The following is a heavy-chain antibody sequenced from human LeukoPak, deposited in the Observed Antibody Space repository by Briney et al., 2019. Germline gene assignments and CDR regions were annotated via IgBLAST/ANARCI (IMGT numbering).Heavy chain of an antibody. CDR2: ISSSSSYI. CDR3: AREHDILTGYLDY. D-gene: IGHD3-9*01. V-gene: IGHV3-21*01. Sequence: GGSLRLSCAASGFTFSSYSMNWVRQAPGKGLEWVSSISSSSSYIYYADSVKGRFTISRDNAENSLYLQMNSLRAEDTAVYYCAREHDILTGYLDYWGQGTLVTVSS. J-gene: IGHJ4*02. CDR1: GFTFSSYS.